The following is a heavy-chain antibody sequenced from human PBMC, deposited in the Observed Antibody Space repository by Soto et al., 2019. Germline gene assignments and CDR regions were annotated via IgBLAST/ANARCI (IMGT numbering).Heavy chain of an antibody. D-gene: IGHD3-10*01. J-gene: IGHJ6*02. CDR2: ISSSSSYI. V-gene: IGHV3-21*01. CDR1: GFTFSSYC. CDR3: ARGGATVRSYYYYYGMDV. Sequence: AGSLRLSCAASGFTFSSYCLNWVRHAPGNGLEWVSSISSSSSYIYYADSVKGRCTISRDNAKNSLYLQMNSLRAEDTAVYYCARGGATVRSYYYYYGMDVWGQGTTVTVSS.